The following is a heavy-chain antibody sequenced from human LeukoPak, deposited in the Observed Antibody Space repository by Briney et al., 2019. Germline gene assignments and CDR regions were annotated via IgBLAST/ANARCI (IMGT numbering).Heavy chain of an antibody. J-gene: IGHJ5*02. D-gene: IGHD4-17*01. CDR2: VIPIFGTA. CDR3: ARDQTVGSVHAIWVGSYGELLEGGWFDP. CDR1: GYTFGTHW. V-gene: IGHV1-69*13. Sequence: SVKVSCKASGYTFGTHWMHWVRQAPGQGREWMGGVIPIFGTANYAQKFQSRVTITADESTSTAYMELSSLRSEDTAVYYCARDQTVGSVHAIWVGSYGELLEGGWFDPWGQGTLVTVSS.